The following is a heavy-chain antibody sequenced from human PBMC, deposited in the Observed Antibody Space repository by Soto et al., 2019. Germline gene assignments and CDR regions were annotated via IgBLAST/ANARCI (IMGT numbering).Heavy chain of an antibody. D-gene: IGHD3-16*01. CDR1: GFSLSPYW. Sequence: GGSLRLSCAASGFSLSPYWLHWVRQAPGRGLEWVSRLSSDGFGAAYADSVKGRFFISRDIARNTLFLQMNSLRADYTAVYYCARDLGGPDYWGRGTSVTVSS. V-gene: IGHV3-74*03. CDR2: LSSDGFGA. J-gene: IGHJ4*02. CDR3: ARDLGGPDY.